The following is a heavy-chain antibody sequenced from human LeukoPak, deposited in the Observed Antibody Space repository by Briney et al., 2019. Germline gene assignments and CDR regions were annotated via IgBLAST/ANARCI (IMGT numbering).Heavy chain of an antibody. Sequence: GGSLRLSCTASGFTFSGSAMHWVRQASGKGLEWVGRIRSKANSYATAYAASVKGRFTISRDDSKNTAYLQMNSLKTEDTAVYYCTGGIAAAGDLDCWGQGTLVTVSS. CDR3: TGGIAAAGDLDC. CDR1: GFTFSGSA. J-gene: IGHJ4*02. CDR2: IRSKANSYAT. V-gene: IGHV3-73*01. D-gene: IGHD6-13*01.